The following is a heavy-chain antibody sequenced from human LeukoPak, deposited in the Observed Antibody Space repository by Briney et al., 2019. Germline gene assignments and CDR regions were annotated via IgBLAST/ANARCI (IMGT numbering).Heavy chain of an antibody. V-gene: IGHV4-39*07. J-gene: IGHJ6*03. CDR3: AGFYDSSYYMDV. CDR1: GGSISSSSCY. D-gene: IGHD3-22*01. Sequence: PSETLSLTCTVSGGSISSSSCYWGWVRQPPGKGLEWIGSSYDSGSSYENPSRKSRVSISVNTSKSQFSLKLSSVTAADTAVYYCAGFYDSSYYMDVWGKGTPVTVSS. CDR2: SYDSGSS.